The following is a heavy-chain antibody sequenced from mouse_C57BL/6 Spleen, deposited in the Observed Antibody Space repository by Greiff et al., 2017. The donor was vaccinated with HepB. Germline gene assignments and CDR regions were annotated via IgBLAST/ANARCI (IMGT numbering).Heavy chain of an antibody. D-gene: IGHD2-2*01. Sequence: VQLQQSGPVLVKPGASVKMSCKASGYTFTDYYMNWVKQSHGKSLEWIGVINPYNGGTSYNQKFKGKATLTVDKSSSTAYMELNSLTSEDSAVYYCARGGDGVTPSWYFDVWGTGTTVTVSS. J-gene: IGHJ1*03. CDR1: GYTFTDYY. CDR3: ARGGDGVTPSWYFDV. CDR2: INPYNGGT. V-gene: IGHV1-19*01.